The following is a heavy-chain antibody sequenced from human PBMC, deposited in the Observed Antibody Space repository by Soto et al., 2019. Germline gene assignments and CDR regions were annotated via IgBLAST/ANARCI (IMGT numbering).Heavy chain of an antibody. CDR3: ARELQGLYYFDY. CDR2: INPGNGET. V-gene: IGHV1-3*01. CDR1: GFTFSTYV. D-gene: IGHD4-4*01. Sequence: SVKVSCQSSGFTFSTYVIHWVRQAPVQGLEWMAWINPGNGETKYSQKFQNRVTVTRDTSASTAYMELSSLRSDDTAVYYCARELQGLYYFDYWGQGTLVTVSS. J-gene: IGHJ4*02.